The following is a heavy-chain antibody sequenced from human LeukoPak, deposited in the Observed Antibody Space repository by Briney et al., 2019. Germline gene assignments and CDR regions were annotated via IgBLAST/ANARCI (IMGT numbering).Heavy chain of an antibody. CDR1: GFTFSNAW. J-gene: IGHJ4*02. D-gene: IGHD1-26*01. V-gene: IGHV3-15*01. CDR3: TTGPIVGAAYAIDY. Sequence: AGGSLRLSCAASGFTFSNAWMSWVRQAPGKGLEWVGRIKSKTDGGTTDYAAPVKGRFTISRDDSKNTLYLQMNSLKTEDTAVYYCTTGPIVGAAYAIDYWGQGTLVTVSS. CDR2: IKSKTDGGTT.